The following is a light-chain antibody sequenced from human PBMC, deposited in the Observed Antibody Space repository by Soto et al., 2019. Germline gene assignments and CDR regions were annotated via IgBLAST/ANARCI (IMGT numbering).Light chain of an antibody. J-gene: IGLJ2*01. CDR1: SSNIGSNA. V-gene: IGLV1-44*01. Sequence: QSVLTQPPSASGTPGQRVTISCSGSSSNIGSNAVTWYQHFPGTAPKVLIYSDHQRPSGVPDRFSGSKSGTSASLAISGLRAEDEADYYCAVWDDSLSGMVFGGGTKLTVL. CDR2: SDH. CDR3: AVWDDSLSGMV.